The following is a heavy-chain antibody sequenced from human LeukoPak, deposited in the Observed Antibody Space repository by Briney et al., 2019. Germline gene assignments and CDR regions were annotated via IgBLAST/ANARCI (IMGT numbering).Heavy chain of an antibody. J-gene: IGHJ4*02. Sequence: SETLSLTCTVSGYSISSGYYWGWIRQPPGKGLEWIGSIYHSGSTYHNPSLKSRVTISVDTSKNQFSLKLSSVTAADTAVYYCGRGRKYYYDSSAGGPFDYLGQGTLVTVSS. CDR2: IYHSGST. CDR1: GYSISSGYY. D-gene: IGHD3-22*01. V-gene: IGHV4-38-2*02. CDR3: GRGRKYYYDSSAGGPFDY.